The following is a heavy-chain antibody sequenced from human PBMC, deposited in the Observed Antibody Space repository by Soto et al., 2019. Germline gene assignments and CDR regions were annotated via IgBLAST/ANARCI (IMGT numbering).Heavy chain of an antibody. CDR3: ARVFSNSSGYYYLHYFDY. J-gene: IGHJ4*02. CDR2: IYYSGST. V-gene: IGHV4-30-4*01. Sequence: SETLSLTCTVSGGSISSGDYYWSWIRQPPGKGLEWIGYIYYSGSTYYNPSLKSRVTISVDTSKNQFSLKLSSVTAADTAVYYCARVFSNSSGYYYLHYFDYWGQGTLVTVSS. CDR1: GGSISSGDYY. D-gene: IGHD3-22*01.